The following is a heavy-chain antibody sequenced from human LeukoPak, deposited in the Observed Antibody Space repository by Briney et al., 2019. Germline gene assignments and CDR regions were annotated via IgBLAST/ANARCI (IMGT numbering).Heavy chain of an antibody. D-gene: IGHD4-17*01. CDR1: GFTFSSYG. CDR2: ISYDGSNK. Sequence: GGSLRLSCAASGFTFSSYGMHWVRQAPGKGLEWVAVISYDGSNKYYADSVKGRFTISRDNSKNTLYLQMNSLRAEDTAVYYCARDLFSVTPDYWGQGTLVTVSS. V-gene: IGHV3-30*03. CDR3: ARDLFSVTPDY. J-gene: IGHJ4*02.